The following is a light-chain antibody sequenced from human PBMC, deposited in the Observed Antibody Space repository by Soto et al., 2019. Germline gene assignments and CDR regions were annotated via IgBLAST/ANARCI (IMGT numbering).Light chain of an antibody. V-gene: IGKV1-17*01. J-gene: IGKJ1*01. CDR1: QVIGNP. CDR2: STS. CDR3: LQYWDYSWT. Sequence: IQMAQSPSSLSASVGDRVTVTCRASQVIGNPYIGWYQQRVGRPPKRLIYSTSALQIGVPWRLSGSEAGTEFSLTISSQQPEDSATYYCLQYWDYSWTFGQGTKVEVK.